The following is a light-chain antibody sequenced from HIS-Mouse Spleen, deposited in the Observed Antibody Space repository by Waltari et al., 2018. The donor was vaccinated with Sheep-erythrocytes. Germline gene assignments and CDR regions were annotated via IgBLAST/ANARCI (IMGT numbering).Light chain of an antibody. Sequence: QSALTQPASVSGSPGPSITISCTGTSSDVVSYNLVPWYQQHPGKAPKLMIYEGSKRPSGVSDRFSGSKSGNTASLTISGLQAEDEADYYCCSYAGSSTLVFGGGTKLTVL. CDR2: EGS. J-gene: IGLJ2*01. CDR3: CSYAGSSTLV. V-gene: IGLV2-23*01. CDR1: SSDVVSYNL.